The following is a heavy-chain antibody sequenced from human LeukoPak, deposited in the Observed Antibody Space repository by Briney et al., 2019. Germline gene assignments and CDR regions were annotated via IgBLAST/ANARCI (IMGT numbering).Heavy chain of an antibody. J-gene: IGHJ4*02. CDR2: IRYDGSNK. Sequence: SGGSLRLSCAASGFTFSSYGMHWVRQAPGKGLEWVAFIRYDGSNKYYADSVKGRFTISRDNSKNTLYLQMNSLRAEDTAVYYCAKDAGVWLDYWGQGTLVTVSS. D-gene: IGHD6-19*01. CDR3: AKDAGVWLDY. V-gene: IGHV3-30*02. CDR1: GFTFSSYG.